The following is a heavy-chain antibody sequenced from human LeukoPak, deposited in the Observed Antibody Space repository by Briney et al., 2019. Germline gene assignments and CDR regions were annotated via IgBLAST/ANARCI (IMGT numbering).Heavy chain of an antibody. Sequence: PGGSVRLSCAASGLSVSTDYMSWVRQAPGKGLEWVSVIYSDGSTYYTGSVKGRFTISRDNSKNSLYLQMNSLRAEDTAVYYCARGGGAYCGSDCHRNFDFWGQGTLVTVSS. V-gene: IGHV3-53*01. CDR2: IYSDGST. CDR3: ARGGGAYCGSDCHRNFDF. D-gene: IGHD2-21*02. CDR1: GLSVSTDY. J-gene: IGHJ4*02.